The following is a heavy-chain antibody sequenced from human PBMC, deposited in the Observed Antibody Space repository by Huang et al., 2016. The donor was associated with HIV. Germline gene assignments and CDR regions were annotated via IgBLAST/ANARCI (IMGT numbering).Heavy chain of an antibody. Sequence: QVQLQQWGAGLLRSSETLSLTCAVYGGSFSGYYGTWIRQPPGKGLEWMGEINHSESTNYNPSLKSRVTISVDTSRNQFSLTLTSVTAADTAVYYCARGQGGYYYYYMDVWGKGTTVTVSS. CDR1: GGSFSGYY. CDR3: ARGQGGYYYYYMDV. CDR2: INHSEST. J-gene: IGHJ6*03. V-gene: IGHV4-34*01.